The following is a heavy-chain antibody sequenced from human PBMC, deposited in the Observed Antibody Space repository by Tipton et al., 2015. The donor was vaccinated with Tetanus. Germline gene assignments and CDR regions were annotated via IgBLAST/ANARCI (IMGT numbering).Heavy chain of an antibody. Sequence: VQLVQSGAGVKKPGESLKISCQGSGYNFSYYSIGWVRHMPGKGLEWMGIVDPRDSGATYGPSFQGQVTISTDKSISTAYVQWTSLQASDTGIHFCARLPKHYSASGSTWGQGTLVTVSS. CDR2: VDPRDSGA. J-gene: IGHJ5*02. D-gene: IGHD3-10*01. V-gene: IGHV5-51*01. CDR1: GYNFSYYS. CDR3: ARLPKHYSASGST.